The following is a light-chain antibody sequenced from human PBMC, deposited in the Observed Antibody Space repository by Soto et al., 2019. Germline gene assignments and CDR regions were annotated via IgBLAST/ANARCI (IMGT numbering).Light chain of an antibody. CDR1: QSVGIK. CDR3: QQYNDWPYT. Sequence: EIVVTQSPATLSVSPGDRATLSCRASQSVGIKLAWYQQKPGQAPRLLIYGKSTRATGIPARFSGIGSGTEFTLAISSLQSEDFAVYYCQQYNDWPYTFGQGTKLDIK. J-gene: IGKJ2*01. V-gene: IGKV3-15*01. CDR2: GKS.